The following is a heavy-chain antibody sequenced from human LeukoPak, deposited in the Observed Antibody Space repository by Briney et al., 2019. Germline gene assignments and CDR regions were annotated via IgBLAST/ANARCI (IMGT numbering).Heavy chain of an antibody. Sequence: ASVKVSCKASGYTFTSYDINWVRQATGQGLEWMGWMNPNSSNTGYAQKFQGRVTMTRNTSISTAYMELSSLRSEDTAVYYCARLASSGWDEFDYWGQGTLVTVSS. V-gene: IGHV1-8*01. J-gene: IGHJ4*02. CDR1: GYTFTSYD. D-gene: IGHD6-19*01. CDR2: MNPNSSNT. CDR3: ARLASSGWDEFDY.